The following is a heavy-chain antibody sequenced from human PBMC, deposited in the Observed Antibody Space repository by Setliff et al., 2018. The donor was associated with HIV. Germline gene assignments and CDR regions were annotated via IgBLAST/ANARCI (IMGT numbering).Heavy chain of an antibody. CDR1: GASISSGGYY. J-gene: IGHJ3*01. CDR3: TRRINFGSGYYKDHAFDL. Sequence: SETLSLTCTVSGASISSGGYYWSWIRRHPGRGLEFIGYIYYTGNTYYSPSLESRVVISVDTSKNQFSLRLTSVTAADTAIYFCTRRINFGSGYYKDHAFDLWGQGTMVTVSS. CDR2: IYYTGNT. V-gene: IGHV4-31*03. D-gene: IGHD3-3*01.